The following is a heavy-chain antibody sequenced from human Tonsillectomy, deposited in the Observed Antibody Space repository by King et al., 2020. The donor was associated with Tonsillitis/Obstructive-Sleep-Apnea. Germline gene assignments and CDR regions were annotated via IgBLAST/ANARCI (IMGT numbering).Heavy chain of an antibody. V-gene: IGHV4-59*01. Sequence: VQLQESGPGLVKPSETLSLRCGVSGGSFGYDYWSWIRQSPGKRLEWIGHIYYSGSTTYNPSLKSRVTISIDTSKNQFSLTLTSVTAADTAVYYCARLNSGGFDPWGQGTLATVSS. D-gene: IGHD2-15*01. CDR1: GGSFGYDY. J-gene: IGHJ5*02. CDR3: ARLNSGGFDP. CDR2: IYYSGST.